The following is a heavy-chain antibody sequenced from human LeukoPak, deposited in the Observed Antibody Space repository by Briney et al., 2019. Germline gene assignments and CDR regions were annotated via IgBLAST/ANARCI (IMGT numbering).Heavy chain of an antibody. CDR2: INPNSDGT. CDR1: GYTFTDYY. CDR3: ASTSGYDSSGYLDAFDI. V-gene: IGHV1-2*02. D-gene: IGHD3-22*01. J-gene: IGHJ3*02. Sequence: GASVKVSCKTSGYTFTDYYMHWVRQAPGQGLEWMGWINPNSDGTNYAQKFQGRVTMTRDTSISTAYMELSRLRSDDTAVYYCASTSGYDSSGYLDAFDIWGQGTMVTVSS.